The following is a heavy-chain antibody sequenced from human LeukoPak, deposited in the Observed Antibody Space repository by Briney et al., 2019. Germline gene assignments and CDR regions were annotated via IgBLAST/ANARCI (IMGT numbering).Heavy chain of an antibody. D-gene: IGHD3-3*01. V-gene: IGHV3-66*02. CDR2: IYSGGST. CDR3: ARSGGGFLEWLFYTY. Sequence: GGSLRLSCAASGFTVSSNYMSWVRQAPGKGLEWVSVIYSGGSTYYADSVKGRFTISRDNSKNTLYLQMNSLRAEDTAVYYCARSGGGFLEWLFYTYWGQGTLVTVSS. J-gene: IGHJ4*02. CDR1: GFTVSSNY.